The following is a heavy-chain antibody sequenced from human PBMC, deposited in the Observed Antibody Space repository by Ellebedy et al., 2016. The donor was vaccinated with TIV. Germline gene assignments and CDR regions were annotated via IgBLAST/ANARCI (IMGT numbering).Heavy chain of an antibody. CDR1: GFTFSIYA. CDR3: AKYGDYY. Sequence: GESLKISCAASGFTFSIYALAWVRQAPVKGLAWVSTFSGRGHITSYADSVKGRFTISRDNSKNTLLLQMDGLRAEDTALYYCAKYGDYYWGQGTLVTVSS. D-gene: IGHD2-21*02. CDR2: FSGRGHIT. J-gene: IGHJ4*02. V-gene: IGHV3-23*01.